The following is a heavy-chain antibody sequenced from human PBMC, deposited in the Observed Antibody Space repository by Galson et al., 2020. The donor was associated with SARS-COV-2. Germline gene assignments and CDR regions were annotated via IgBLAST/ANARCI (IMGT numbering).Heavy chain of an antibody. CDR1: GGSISSYY. Sequence: SETLSLTCTVSGGSISSYYWSWIRQPPGKGLEWIGYIYYSGSTNYNPSLKSRVTISVDTSKNQFSLKLSSVTAADTAVYYCARRSGIVGATGNYYYMDVWGKGTTVTVSS. D-gene: IGHD1-26*01. V-gene: IGHV4-59*08. CDR3: ARRSGIVGATGNYYYMDV. J-gene: IGHJ6*03. CDR2: IYYSGST.